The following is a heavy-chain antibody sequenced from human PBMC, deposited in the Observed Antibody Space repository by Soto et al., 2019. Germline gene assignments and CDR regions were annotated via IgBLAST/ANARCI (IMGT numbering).Heavy chain of an antibody. CDR1: GGSISSYY. CDR2: IYYSGST. CDR3: ARFLCVLRIGWYRQDI. V-gene: IGHV4-59*12. D-gene: IGHD6-19*01. J-gene: IGHJ3*02. Sequence: PSETLSLTCTVSGGSISSYYWSWIRQPPGKGLEWIGYIYYSGSTNYNPSLKSRVTISVDKSKNQFSLKLSSVTAADTAVYYCARFLCVLRIGWYRQDIRGQGTMVTVSS.